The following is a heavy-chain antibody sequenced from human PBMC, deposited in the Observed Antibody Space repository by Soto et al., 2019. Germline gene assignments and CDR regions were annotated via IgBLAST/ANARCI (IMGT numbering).Heavy chain of an antibody. J-gene: IGHJ4*02. CDR2: SSHKSSAI. V-gene: IGHV3-48*02. Sequence: GGYLGLSCAASGFTFSNYAMNWVRQAPGKGLEWVSYSSHKSSAIYHADSVKGRFTISRDNAKNSLYLQMNSLRDEDTAVYYCARDTNSSPPATITHYRGQAALVTACS. CDR1: GFTFSNYA. CDR3: ARDTNSSPPATITHY. D-gene: IGHD4-17*01.